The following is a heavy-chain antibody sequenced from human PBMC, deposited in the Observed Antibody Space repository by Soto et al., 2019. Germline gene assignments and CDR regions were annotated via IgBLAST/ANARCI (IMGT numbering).Heavy chain of an antibody. V-gene: IGHV1-69*12. CDR3: ARGNHRWLQLWYFDL. CDR2: ISPIFGTA. CDR1: GGTFSCYT. Sequence: QVQLVQSGAEVKKPGSSVTVSCKASGGTFSCYTISWVRQAPGQGLEWMGGISPIFGTANYAQKFQGRVTITADESTSTAYMELSSLRSEDTAVYYCARGNHRWLQLWYFDLWGRGTLVTVSS. J-gene: IGHJ2*01. D-gene: IGHD5-12*01.